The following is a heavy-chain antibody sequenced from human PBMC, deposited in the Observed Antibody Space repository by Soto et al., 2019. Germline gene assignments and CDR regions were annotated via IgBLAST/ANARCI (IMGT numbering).Heavy chain of an antibody. CDR1: GFTFSSYW. J-gene: IGHJ5*02. Sequence: GGSLRLSCAASGFTFSSYWMHWVRQAPGKGLVWVSRINSDGSSTSYADSVKGRFTISRDNAKNTLYLQMNSLRAEDTAVYYCARARLGGYNWFDPWGQGTLVTVSS. CDR2: INSDGSST. CDR3: ARARLGGYNWFDP. V-gene: IGHV3-74*01. D-gene: IGHD3-16*01.